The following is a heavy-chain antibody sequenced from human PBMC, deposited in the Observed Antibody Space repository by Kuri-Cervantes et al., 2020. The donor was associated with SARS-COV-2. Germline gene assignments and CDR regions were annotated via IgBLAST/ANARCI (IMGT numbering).Heavy chain of an antibody. V-gene: IGHV1-2*02. CDR2: INPDSGGS. J-gene: IGHJ3*02. Sequence: ASVKVSCKASGYTFTGYYMHWVRQAPGQGLEWMGWINPDSGGSNFAQKFQGRVTMTRDTSITTAFMELSSLRSDDTAVYYCARGGYRAFDIWGLGTMVPSPQ. CDR1: GYTFTGYY. D-gene: IGHD5-12*01. CDR3: ARGGYRAFDI.